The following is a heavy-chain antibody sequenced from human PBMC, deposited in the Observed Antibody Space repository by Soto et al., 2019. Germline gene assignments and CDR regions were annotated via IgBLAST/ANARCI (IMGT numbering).Heavy chain of an antibody. CDR1: GFTFSDYY. CDR2: ISSSGSTI. J-gene: IGHJ6*02. CDR3: AGGKMERREYQQPPPLPYPSYYYYYGMDV. Sequence: PGGSLRLSCAASGFTFSDYYMSWIRQAPGKGLEWVSYISSSGSTIYYADSVKGRFTISRDNAKNSLYLQMNSLRAEDTAVDYCAGGKMERREYQQPPPLPYPSYYYYYGMDVWGQGTTVTVSS. D-gene: IGHD2-2*01. V-gene: IGHV3-11*01.